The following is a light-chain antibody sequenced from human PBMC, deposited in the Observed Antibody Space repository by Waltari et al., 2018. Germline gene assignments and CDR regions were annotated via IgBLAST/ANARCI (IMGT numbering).Light chain of an antibody. V-gene: IGLV2-23*02. Sequence: QPALTQTAAVSGSPGQSITISCSGTISDIGKYNLVSWYQQHPGKAPTLIIYDVNKRPSGVSNRFSGSKSGNTAFLTISGLQTADDADYYCCSYAGSAISVFGGGTKLTVL. CDR2: DVN. J-gene: IGLJ3*02. CDR1: ISDIGKYNL. CDR3: CSYAGSAISV.